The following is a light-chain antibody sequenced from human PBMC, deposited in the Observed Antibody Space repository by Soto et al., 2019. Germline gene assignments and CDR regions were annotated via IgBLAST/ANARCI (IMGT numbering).Light chain of an antibody. CDR3: STWDDSLNGWV. J-gene: IGLJ3*02. CDR2: EVS. V-gene: IGLV2-14*01. Sequence: QSALTQPASVSGSPGQSIAISCSGTSSDVGDYKSVSWYQHHPGKVPKLVIFEVSNRPSGVSNRFSGSKSGNTASLTISGLQAEDEADYFCSTWDDSLNGWVFGGGTKLTVL. CDR1: SSDVGDYKS.